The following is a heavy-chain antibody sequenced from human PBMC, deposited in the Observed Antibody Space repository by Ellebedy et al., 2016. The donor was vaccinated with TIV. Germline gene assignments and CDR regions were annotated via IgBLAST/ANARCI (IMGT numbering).Heavy chain of an antibody. J-gene: IGHJ4*02. V-gene: IGHV1-46*04. CDR2: INPSGGST. CDR1: GYTFTSYY. CDR3: ARTPSAWRVTRVGQYFDY. Sequence: AASVKVSCKASGYTFTSYYMHWVRQAPGQGLEWMGIINPSGGSTSYAQKLQGRVTMTRYTSTSTVYMELSSLRSEDTAVYYCARTPSAWRVTRVGQYFDYWGKGTLVTVAS. D-gene: IGHD3-10*02.